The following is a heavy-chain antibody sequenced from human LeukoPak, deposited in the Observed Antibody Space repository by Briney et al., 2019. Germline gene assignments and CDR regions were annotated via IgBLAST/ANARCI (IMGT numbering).Heavy chain of an antibody. D-gene: IGHD4-23*01. CDR3: AGGWLAETTVVTPYNY. V-gene: IGHV4-61*01. J-gene: IGHJ4*02. Sequence: SETLSLTCTVSGGSVSSGSYYWRWIRQPPGKGLEWIGYIYYSGSTNYNPSLKSRVTISVDRSKNQFSLKLSSVTAADTAVYYCAGGWLAETTVVTPYNYWGQGTLVTVPS. CDR2: IYYSGST. CDR1: GGSVSSGSYY.